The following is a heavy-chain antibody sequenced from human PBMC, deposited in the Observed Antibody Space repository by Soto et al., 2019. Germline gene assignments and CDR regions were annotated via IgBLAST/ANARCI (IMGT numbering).Heavy chain of an antibody. D-gene: IGHD4-17*01. CDR3: AKDPVNQIEQYYYGMDV. V-gene: IGHV3-23*01. Sequence: VVSRRRSCSASVFTFISYCISLVRQAPGNGLEWVSAISGSGVSTYYSDSGKGRFTISRDNSKNTLYRQMNSMRAEDTAVYYCAKDPVNQIEQYYYGMDVWGQGTPVTVSS. CDR1: VFTFISYC. CDR2: ISGSGVST. J-gene: IGHJ6*02.